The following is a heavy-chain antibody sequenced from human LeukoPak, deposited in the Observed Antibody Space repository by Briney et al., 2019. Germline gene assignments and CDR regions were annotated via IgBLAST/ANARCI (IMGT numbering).Heavy chain of an antibody. V-gene: IGHV4-39*01. J-gene: IGHJ3*02. CDR3: ARVVVVPAANSFVTIFGVVMASDAFDI. Sequence: SETLSLTCTVSGGSISSSSYYWGWIRQPPGKGLEWIGSIYYSGSTYYNSSLKSRVTISVDTSKNQFSLKLSSVTAADTAVYYCARVVVVPAANSFVTIFGVVMASDAFDIWGQGTMVTVSS. D-gene: IGHD3-3*01. CDR1: GGSISSSSYY. CDR2: IYYSGST.